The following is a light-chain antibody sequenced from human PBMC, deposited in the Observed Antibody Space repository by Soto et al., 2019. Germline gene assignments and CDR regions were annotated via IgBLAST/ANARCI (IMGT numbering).Light chain of an antibody. CDR2: KAS. Sequence: DIPMTQFPPTLSASVGDRVTISCRASESITNWLAWYQHKPGKAPKLLIYKASSLESGVPSRFSGSGSGTEFTLTISSLQPDDFATYYCQQYKSPPWTFGQGTKV. V-gene: IGKV1-5*03. J-gene: IGKJ1*01. CDR1: ESITNW. CDR3: QQYKSPPWT.